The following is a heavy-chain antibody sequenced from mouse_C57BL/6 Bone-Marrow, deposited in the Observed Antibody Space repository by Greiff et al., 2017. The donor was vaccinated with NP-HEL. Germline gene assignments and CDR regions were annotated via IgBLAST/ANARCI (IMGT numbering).Heavy chain of an antibody. CDR1: GYTFTSYW. V-gene: IGHV1-69*01. CDR2: IDPSDSYT. Sequence: QVQLQQPGAELVMPGASVKLSCKASGYTFTSYWMHWVKQRPGQGLEWIGEIDPSDSYTNYIQKFKGKSTLTVDKSSSTAYMQLSSLTSEDSAVYYCAREGYSNPYYFDYWGQGTTLTVSS. J-gene: IGHJ2*01. D-gene: IGHD2-5*01. CDR3: AREGYSNPYYFDY.